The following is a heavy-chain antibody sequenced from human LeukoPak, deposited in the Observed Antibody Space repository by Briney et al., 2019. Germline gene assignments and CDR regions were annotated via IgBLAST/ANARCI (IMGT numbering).Heavy chain of an antibody. CDR1: GYTFTNYA. J-gene: IGHJ4*02. Sequence: GASVKVSRKASGYTFTNYAMDWVRRAPGQGLEWMGWINTYTGKPTYAQGFTGRFVFSLETSVSTAYLQISSLKTEDTAVYYCARVQGNRDGPRDYWGQGTLVTVSS. CDR2: INTYTGKP. V-gene: IGHV7-4-1*02. CDR3: ARVQGNRDGPRDY. D-gene: IGHD5-24*01.